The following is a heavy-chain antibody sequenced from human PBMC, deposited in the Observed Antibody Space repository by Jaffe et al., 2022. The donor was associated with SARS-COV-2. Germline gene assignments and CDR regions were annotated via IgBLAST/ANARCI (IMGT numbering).Heavy chain of an antibody. CDR2: INPSGGTT. CDR3: AKGKVWWERAADYCDY. Sequence: QVQLNQSGTEVKKPGASVKVSCKASGYTFTTYYVHWVRQAPGQGLEWMGMINPSGGTTTYARKFRGRVSMTRDTSTSSVYMELNSLTSEDTAVYYCAKGKVWWERAADYCDYWGQGTLVTVSS. V-gene: IGHV1-46*01. CDR1: GYTFTTYY. J-gene: IGHJ4*02. D-gene: IGHD1-26*01.